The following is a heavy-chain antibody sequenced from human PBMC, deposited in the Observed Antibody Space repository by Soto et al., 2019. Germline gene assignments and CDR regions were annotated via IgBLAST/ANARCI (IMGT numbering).Heavy chain of an antibody. CDR3: ARPGPCGGDCHPDGAYFDY. V-gene: IGHV1-69*12. Sequence: QVQLVQSGAEVKKPGSSVKVSRKASGGTFSSYPVSWVRQAPGQGLEWMGGIIPIFGTASYTQKFQGRVTITADESTSTAYMELSSLRSEDTAVYYCARPGPCGGDCHPDGAYFDYWGQGTLVTVSS. J-gene: IGHJ4*02. D-gene: IGHD2-21*02. CDR2: IIPIFGTA. CDR1: GGTFSSYP.